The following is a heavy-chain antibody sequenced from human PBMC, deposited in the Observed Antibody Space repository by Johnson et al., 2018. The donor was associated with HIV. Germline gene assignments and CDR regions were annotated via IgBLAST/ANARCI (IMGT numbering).Heavy chain of an antibody. D-gene: IGHD3-22*01. CDR2: ISSDASEK. J-gene: IGHJ3*02. CDR1: GFTFSTYA. CDR3: AREDYHYYGSYHVLGALDI. V-gene: IGHV3-30*04. Sequence: QMLLVESGGGVVQPGRSLRLSCAASGFTFSTYAIHWVRQSPGYGLEWVAVISSDASEKYYADSVKGRFTVSRDHSKQTLYLDMNSLRAEDTAVYFCAREDYHYYGSYHVLGALDIWGQGTMVTVSS.